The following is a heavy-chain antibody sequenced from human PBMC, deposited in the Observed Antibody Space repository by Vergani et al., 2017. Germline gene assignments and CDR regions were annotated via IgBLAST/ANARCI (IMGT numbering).Heavy chain of an antibody. Sequence: QVQLQESGPGLVKPSETLSLTCTVSGGSVSSGSYYWSWIRQPPGKGLEWIGYIYYSGSTNYNPSLKSRVTISVDTSKNQFSLKLSSVTAADTAVYYCAGSHYGSGSYVDYWGQGTLVTVSS. CDR2: IYYSGST. D-gene: IGHD3-10*01. V-gene: IGHV4-61*01. CDR1: GGSVSSGSYY. J-gene: IGHJ4*02. CDR3: AGSHYGSGSYVDY.